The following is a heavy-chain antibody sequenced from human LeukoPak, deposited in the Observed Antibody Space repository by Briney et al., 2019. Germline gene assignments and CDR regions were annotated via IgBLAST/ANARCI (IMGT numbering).Heavy chain of an antibody. Sequence: QTGGSLRLSCAASGFTSSSCSMNWVRQAPGKGLEWVSYISSGSNTIYYADSVKGRFTISRDNAKNSLYLQMNSLRYEDTAVYYCARGKIYIDYWGQGTLVTVSS. CDR3: ARGKIYIDY. V-gene: IGHV3-48*02. J-gene: IGHJ4*02. CDR2: ISSGSNTI. CDR1: GFTSSSCS.